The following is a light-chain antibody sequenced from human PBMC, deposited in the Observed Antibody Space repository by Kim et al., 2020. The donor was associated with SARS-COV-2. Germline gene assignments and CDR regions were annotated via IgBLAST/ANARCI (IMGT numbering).Light chain of an antibody. Sequence: SYELTQPPSVSVSPGQTATITCSGDNLGHKYVSWYQQKPGQSPVMVIYEDIKRPSGIPERFSGSNFGNTATLTISGTQAMDEADFYCQAWDTSSAVFGGG. V-gene: IGLV3-1*01. J-gene: IGLJ2*01. CDR3: QAWDTSSAV. CDR1: NLGHKY. CDR2: EDI.